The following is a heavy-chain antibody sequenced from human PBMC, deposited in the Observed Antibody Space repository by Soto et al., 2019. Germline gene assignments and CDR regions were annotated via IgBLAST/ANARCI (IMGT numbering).Heavy chain of an antibody. Sequence: PGGSLRLSCAASGFTFSSYGMHWVRQAPGKGLEWVAVISYDGSNKYYADSVKGRFTISRDSSKNTLYLQMNSLRAEDTAVYYCAKDNYYDSSGYYGPFDYWGQGTLVTVSS. CDR1: GFTFSSYG. V-gene: IGHV3-30*18. CDR2: ISYDGSNK. CDR3: AKDNYYDSSGYYGPFDY. J-gene: IGHJ4*02. D-gene: IGHD3-22*01.